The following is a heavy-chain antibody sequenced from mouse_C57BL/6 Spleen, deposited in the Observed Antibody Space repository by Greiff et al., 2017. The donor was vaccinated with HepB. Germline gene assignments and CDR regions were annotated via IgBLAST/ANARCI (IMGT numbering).Heavy chain of an antibody. D-gene: IGHD3-1*01. Sequence: QVQLQQPGAELVKPGASVKLSCKASGYTFTSYWMHWVKQRPGQVLEWIGMIHPNSGSTNYNEKFKSKATLTLDKSSSTAYMQLSSLTSEDSAVYYCARRDWSGFDYWGQGTTLTVSS. CDR1: GYTFTSYW. J-gene: IGHJ2*01. CDR3: ARRDWSGFDY. V-gene: IGHV1-64*01. CDR2: IHPNSGST.